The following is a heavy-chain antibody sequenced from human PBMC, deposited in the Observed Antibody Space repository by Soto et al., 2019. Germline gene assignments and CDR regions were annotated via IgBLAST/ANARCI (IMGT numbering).Heavy chain of an antibody. Sequence: GGSLRLACAASGFTFDDYAMHWVRQAPGKGLEWVSGISWNSGSIGYADSVKGRFTISRDNAKNSLYLQMNSLRAEDTALYYCAKDLYSARVVIINYWGQGTLVTVSS. V-gene: IGHV3-9*01. D-gene: IGHD3-3*01. CDR3: AKDLYSARVVIINY. J-gene: IGHJ4*02. CDR1: GFTFDDYA. CDR2: ISWNSGSI.